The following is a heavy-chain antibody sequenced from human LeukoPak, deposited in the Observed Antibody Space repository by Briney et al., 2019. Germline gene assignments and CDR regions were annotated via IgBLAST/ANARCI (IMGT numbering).Heavy chain of an antibody. D-gene: IGHD1-26*01. CDR3: AKRKVKWELDY. Sequence: GGSLRLSCAASGFTFSSFAMHWVRQAPGKGLEWVAVISYDGSDRYYADSVKGRFTISRDNSKNTVYLQMNSLRAEDTAVYYCAKRKVKWELDYWGQGTLVTVSS. CDR1: GFTFSSFA. J-gene: IGHJ4*02. V-gene: IGHV3-30*18. CDR2: ISYDGSDR.